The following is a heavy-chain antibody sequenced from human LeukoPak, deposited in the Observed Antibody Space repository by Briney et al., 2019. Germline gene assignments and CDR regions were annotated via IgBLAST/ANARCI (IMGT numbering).Heavy chain of an antibody. CDR1: GGTFSSYA. V-gene: IGHV1-69*04. Sequence: GASVKVSCKASGGTFSSYAISWVRQAPGQGLEWMGRIIPILGIANYAQKFQGRVTITADKSTGTAYMELSSLRSEDTAVYYCASFRDSGYDGDFDYWGQGTLVTVSS. D-gene: IGHD5-12*01. CDR2: IIPILGIA. CDR3: ASFRDSGYDGDFDY. J-gene: IGHJ4*02.